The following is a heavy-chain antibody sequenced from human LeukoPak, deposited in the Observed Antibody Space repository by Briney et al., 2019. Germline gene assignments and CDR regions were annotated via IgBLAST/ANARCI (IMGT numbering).Heavy chain of an antibody. CDR3: ARAFQTFGGLTGYYFDY. CDR2: ISGSGTI. J-gene: IGHJ4*02. D-gene: IGHD3-16*01. Sequence: SETLSLTCTVSGGSINSYWSWIRQPAGKGLEWIGRISGSGTITYNPALQSRLSISIDTSKNQFSLKLMSVTAADTAVYYCARAFQTFGGLTGYYFDYWGQGTLVTVSS. CDR1: GGSINSY. V-gene: IGHV4-4*07.